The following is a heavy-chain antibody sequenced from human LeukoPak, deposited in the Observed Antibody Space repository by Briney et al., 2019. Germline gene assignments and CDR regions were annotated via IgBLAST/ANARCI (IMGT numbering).Heavy chain of an antibody. CDR2: IIPIFGTA. V-gene: IGHV1-69*06. J-gene: IGHJ6*03. Sequence: SVKVSCKASGGTFSSYAISWVRQAPGQGLEWMGGIIPIFGTANYAQKFQGRVTITADKSTSTAYMELSSLRSEDTAVYYCARVIVATSHYYYYYMDVWGKGTMVTVSS. CDR3: ARVIVATSHYYYYYMDV. D-gene: IGHD5-12*01. CDR1: GGTFSSYA.